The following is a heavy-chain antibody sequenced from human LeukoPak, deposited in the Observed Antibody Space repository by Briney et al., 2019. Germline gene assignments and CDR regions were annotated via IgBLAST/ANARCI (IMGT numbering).Heavy chain of an antibody. CDR3: ARGPYSSNWYVDY. V-gene: IGHV3-48*03. J-gene: IGHJ4*02. CDR1: GFTLTSYE. D-gene: IGHD6-13*01. Sequence: AGGSLRLSCAAPGFTLTSYEMNWVRLAPGKGLEWISYISRTGNSIYYADSVKGRFTVSRDSAKNSLYLQMNSLRAEDTAVYYCARGPYSSNWYVDYWGQGTLVTVAS. CDR2: ISRTGNSI.